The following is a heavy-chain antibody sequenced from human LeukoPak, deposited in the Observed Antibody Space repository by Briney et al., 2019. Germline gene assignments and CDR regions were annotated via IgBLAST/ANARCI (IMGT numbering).Heavy chain of an antibody. CDR1: GFTFSSYS. CDR3: ARATGYSYLFDS. D-gene: IGHD5-18*01. Sequence: GGSLRLSCAASGFTFSSYSMNWVRQAPGKGLEWVSYISNSGSIIHYAGSVKGRFTISRDNAKNSLTLQMNSLRAEDTAVYYCARATGYSYLFDSWGQGTLVTVSS. CDR2: ISNSGSII. J-gene: IGHJ4*02. V-gene: IGHV3-48*04.